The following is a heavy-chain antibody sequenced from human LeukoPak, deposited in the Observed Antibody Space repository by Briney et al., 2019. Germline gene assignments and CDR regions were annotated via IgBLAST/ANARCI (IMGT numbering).Heavy chain of an antibody. CDR3: ARVRDDYGALDY. V-gene: IGHV4-34*01. Sequence: SETLSLTCAVYGGSFSGYYWSWIRQPPGEGLEWIGEINHSGSTNYNPSLKSRVTISVDTSKNQFSLKLSSVTAADTAVYYCARVRDDYGALDYWGQGTLVTVSS. CDR1: GGSFSGYY. J-gene: IGHJ4*02. CDR2: INHSGST. D-gene: IGHD4-17*01.